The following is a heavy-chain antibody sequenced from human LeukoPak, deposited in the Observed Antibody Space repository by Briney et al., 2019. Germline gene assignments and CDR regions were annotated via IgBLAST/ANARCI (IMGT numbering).Heavy chain of an antibody. Sequence: ASVKVSCKASGYTFTGYYMHWVRQAPGQGLEWMGRINPNSGGTNYAQKFQGRVTMTRDTSISTAYMELSRLRFDDTAVYYCARGLGWYVYWFDPWGQGTLVTVSS. V-gene: IGHV1-2*06. J-gene: IGHJ5*02. CDR2: INPNSGGT. D-gene: IGHD6-19*01. CDR1: GYTFTGYY. CDR3: ARGLGWYVYWFDP.